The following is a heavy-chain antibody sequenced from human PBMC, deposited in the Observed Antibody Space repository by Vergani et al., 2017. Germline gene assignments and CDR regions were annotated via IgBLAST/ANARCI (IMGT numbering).Heavy chain of an antibody. V-gene: IGHV4-39*01. CDR3: ARHKEQLVPGNYYYYYYMDV. Sequence: QLQLQESGPGLVKPSETLSLTCTVSGGSISSRSYYWGWIRQPPGKGLEWIGSIYYSGSTYYNPSLKSRVTISVDTSKNQFSLKLNSVTAADTAVYYCARHKEQLVPGNYYYYYYMDVWGKGTTVTVSS. J-gene: IGHJ6*03. CDR1: GGSISSRSYY. CDR2: IYYSGST. D-gene: IGHD6-13*01.